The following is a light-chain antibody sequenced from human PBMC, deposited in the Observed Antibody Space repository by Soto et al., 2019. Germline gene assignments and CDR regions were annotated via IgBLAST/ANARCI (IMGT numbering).Light chain of an antibody. CDR3: SSYTGSSTYV. Sequence: LTQPASVSGSPGQSITISCTGTSSDVGGYNYVSWYQQHPGKAPKLMIYDVSNRPSGISNRFSGSKSGNTASLTISGLQAEDEADYYCSSYTGSSTYVFGTGTKVTVL. CDR1: SSDVGGYNY. J-gene: IGLJ1*01. CDR2: DVS. V-gene: IGLV2-14*01.